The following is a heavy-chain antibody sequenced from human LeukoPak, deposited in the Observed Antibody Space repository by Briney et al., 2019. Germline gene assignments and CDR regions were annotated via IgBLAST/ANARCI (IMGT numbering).Heavy chain of an antibody. CDR3: ARLWSSSGWYGVY. Sequence: GESLQISCQGSGYSFTNYWIGWVRQMPGKGLEWMGIIYPGDSDARYSPSFQGQVTISADKSINTAYLQWSSLKASDTALNYCARLWSSSGWYGVYWGQGTLVAVSS. D-gene: IGHD6-19*01. J-gene: IGHJ4*02. CDR1: GYSFTNYW. V-gene: IGHV5-51*01. CDR2: IYPGDSDA.